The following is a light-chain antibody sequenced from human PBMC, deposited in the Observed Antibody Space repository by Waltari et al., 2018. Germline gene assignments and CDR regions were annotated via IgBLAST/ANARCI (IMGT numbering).Light chain of an antibody. CDR3: ASWDYSLNGVV. J-gene: IGLJ2*01. Sequence: QPVVTQPPSASGTPGQRVTISCSGSSSNIESNPVNWYQQLPGRAPRLLIYSNSNRPSGVPDRVSASTSGKSASLAISGLQSDDEGNYYCASWDYSLNGVVYGGGTKLTVL. V-gene: IGLV1-44*01. CDR1: SSNIESNP. CDR2: SNS.